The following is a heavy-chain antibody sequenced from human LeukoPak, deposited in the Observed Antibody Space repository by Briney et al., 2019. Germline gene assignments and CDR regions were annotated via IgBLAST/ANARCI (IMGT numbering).Heavy chain of an antibody. J-gene: IGHJ4*02. Sequence: SDTLSLTCAVSGYSITSSSWWGWIRQPPGKGLEWIGYIYHSGTTYYNPSLQSRVTMSVDTSKNQFSLKLSSVTAVDTAVFYCARVSNYGDLYFDYWGQGTLVTVSS. CDR3: ARVSNYGDLYFDY. V-gene: IGHV4-28*03. D-gene: IGHD4-17*01. CDR2: IYHSGTT. CDR1: GYSITSSSW.